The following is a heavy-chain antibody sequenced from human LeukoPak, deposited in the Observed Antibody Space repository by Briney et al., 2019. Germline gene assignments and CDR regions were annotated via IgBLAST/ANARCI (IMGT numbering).Heavy chain of an antibody. CDR2: IYYSGSA. CDR1: GGSISDSNYY. Sequence: SETLSLTCTVSGGSISDSNYYWGWIRQPPGRGLEWIANIYYSGSAYYSPSLKSRVTVSIDTSKNQFSLKLNSVTAADTAVYYCARQSTIAAARVDPWGQGTLVTVSS. J-gene: IGHJ5*02. V-gene: IGHV4-39*01. CDR3: ARQSTIAAARVDP. D-gene: IGHD6-25*01.